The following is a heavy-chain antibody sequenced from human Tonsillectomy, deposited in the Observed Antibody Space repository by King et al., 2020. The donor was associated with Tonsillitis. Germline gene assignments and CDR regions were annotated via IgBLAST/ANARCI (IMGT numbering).Heavy chain of an antibody. CDR2: INPNNFGT. Sequence: VQLVQSGAEVKKPGASVIISCKASGYTFTGYYIHWVRQAPGQGLEWMGWINPNNFGTNSAQKFQGRVTRTRDTSINTAYLELSSLRSDDTAVYFCARADFSYSSSSLDYWGQGTLVTVSS. V-gene: IGHV1-2*02. CDR3: ARADFSYSSSSLDY. D-gene: IGHD6-6*01. CDR1: GYTFTGYY. J-gene: IGHJ4*02.